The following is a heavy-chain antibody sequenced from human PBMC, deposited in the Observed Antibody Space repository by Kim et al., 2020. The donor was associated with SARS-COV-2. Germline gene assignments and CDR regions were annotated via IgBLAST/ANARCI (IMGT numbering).Heavy chain of an antibody. CDR3: AIDLSSGYAEWFDP. D-gene: IGHD3-22*01. CDR2: ISSSSSTI. CDR1: GFTFSSYS. Sequence: GGSLRLSCAASGFTFSSYSMNWVRQAPGKGLEWVSYISSSSSTIYYADSVKGRFTISRDNAKNSLYLQMNSLRDEDTAVYYCAIDLSSGYAEWFDPWGQGTLVTVSS. J-gene: IGHJ5*02. V-gene: IGHV3-48*02.